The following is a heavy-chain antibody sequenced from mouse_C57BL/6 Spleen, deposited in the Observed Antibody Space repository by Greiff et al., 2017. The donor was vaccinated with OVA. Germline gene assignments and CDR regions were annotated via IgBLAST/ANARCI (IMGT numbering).Heavy chain of an antibody. CDR2: INYDGSST. Sequence: EVNVVESEGGLVQPGSSMKLSCTASGFTFSDYYMAWVRQVPEKGLEWVANINYDGSSTYYLDSLKSRFIISRDNAKNILYLQMSSLKSEDTATYYCARETAQATFDYWGQGTTLTVSS. D-gene: IGHD3-2*02. CDR1: GFTFSDYY. CDR3: ARETAQATFDY. J-gene: IGHJ2*01. V-gene: IGHV5-16*01.